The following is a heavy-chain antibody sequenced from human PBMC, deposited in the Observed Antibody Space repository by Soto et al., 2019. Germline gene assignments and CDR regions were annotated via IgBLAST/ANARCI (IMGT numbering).Heavy chain of an antibody. D-gene: IGHD5-12*01. J-gene: IGHJ4*02. Sequence: EVQVVESGGGLVQPGGSLRLSCAASGLTFSDHYMDWVRQAPGKGLEWVGRSRNKAKSYSTEYAASVKGRFTISRDGSKDSVYLEMNSLKTEYTAVYYCAVDVVGTGSYWGQGTLVTVTS. CDR3: AVDVVGTGSY. CDR1: GLTFSDHY. V-gene: IGHV3-72*01. CDR2: SRNKAKSYST.